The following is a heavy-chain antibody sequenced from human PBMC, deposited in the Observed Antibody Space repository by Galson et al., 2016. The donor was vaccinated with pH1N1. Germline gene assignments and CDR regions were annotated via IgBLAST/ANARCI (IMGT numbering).Heavy chain of an antibody. CDR3: ARARAPVYCDLLSYFAS. CDR2: MYTSGTT. D-gene: IGHD3-9*01. CDR1: GDSISSGTYY. Sequence: TLSLTCTVSGDSISSGTYYWSWIRQPAGKGLERIGRMYTSGTTNYNPSLKSRVTISVDPSPNRFSLKLNSVTATDTAVYYYARARAPVYCDLLSYFASWGQGTPVTVSS. J-gene: IGHJ4*02. V-gene: IGHV4-61*02.